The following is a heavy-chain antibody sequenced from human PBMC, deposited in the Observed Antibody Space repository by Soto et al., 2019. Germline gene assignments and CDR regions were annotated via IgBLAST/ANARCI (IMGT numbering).Heavy chain of an antibody. V-gene: IGHV4-34*01. D-gene: IGHD3-3*01. CDR1: GGSFSGYY. J-gene: IGHJ4*02. CDR2: INHSGST. Sequence: QVQLQQWGAGLLKPSEPLSLTCAVYGGSFSGYYWCWIRQPPGKGLELIGEINHSGSTHYNQSLKSRVTISVHTSKNPFSLTLSSVAAADTAVYYCARVQSGFWGGNIDYWGQGTLVTVSS. CDR3: ARVQSGFWGGNIDY.